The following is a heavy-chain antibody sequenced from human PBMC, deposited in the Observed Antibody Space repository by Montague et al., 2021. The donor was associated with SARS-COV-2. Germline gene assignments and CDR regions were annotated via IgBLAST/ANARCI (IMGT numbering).Heavy chain of an antibody. CDR1: GFTVSSNY. D-gene: IGHD6-13*01. J-gene: IGHJ6*02. Sequence: SLRLSCAASGFTVSSNYMSWVRQAPGKGLEWVADIYSGGSTNYADSVKGRFTISRDNSKNTVYLQMNSLGAEDTAVYYCARDTPKQLNYYYGMDVWGQGTTVTVSS. CDR2: IYSGGST. CDR3: ARDTPKQLNYYYGMDV. V-gene: IGHV3-66*01.